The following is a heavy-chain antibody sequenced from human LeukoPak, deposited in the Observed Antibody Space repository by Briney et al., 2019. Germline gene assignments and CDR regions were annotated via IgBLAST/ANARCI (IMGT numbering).Heavy chain of an antibody. CDR2: VNESGGRT. Sequence: GGSLRLSCAASGFTFSSYAMGWVRQAPGKGLEWVSTVNESGGRTYYADSVKGRFTMSRDNSRNTLNLQMNSLRAEDAAIYYCAKDPYLVIGEYYFDYWGQGTLVTVSS. CDR1: GFTFSSYA. V-gene: IGHV3-23*01. CDR3: AKDPYLVIGEYYFDY. D-gene: IGHD3-9*01. J-gene: IGHJ4*02.